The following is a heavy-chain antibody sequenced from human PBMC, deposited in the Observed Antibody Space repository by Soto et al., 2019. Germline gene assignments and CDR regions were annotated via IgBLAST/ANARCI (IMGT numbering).Heavy chain of an antibody. J-gene: IGHJ4*02. Sequence: QVQLQQWGAGLLKPSETLSLTCAVYGGSFSGYYWSWIRRPPGKGLEWIGEINHSGSTNYNPSLKSRVTISVDTSKNQFSLKLSSVTAADTAVYYCAREGIAAAGPDYWGQGTLVTVSS. D-gene: IGHD6-13*01. V-gene: IGHV4-34*01. CDR2: INHSGST. CDR3: AREGIAAAGPDY. CDR1: GGSFSGYY.